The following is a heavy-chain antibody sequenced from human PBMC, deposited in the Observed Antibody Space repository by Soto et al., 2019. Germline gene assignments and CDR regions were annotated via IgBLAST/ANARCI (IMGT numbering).Heavy chain of an antibody. CDR2: IHDSGST. D-gene: IGHD2-2*01. J-gene: IGHJ5*02. V-gene: IGHV4-39*01. Sequence: SLTCTVSGGSISSSSYYWGWIRQPPGKGLEWIGSIHDSGSTYHNPSLKSRVTISVDTSKNQFSLRLSSVSATDTAVYYCATTVTSLYNWFDPWGQGTLVTVSS. CDR3: ATTVTSLYNWFDP. CDR1: GGSISSSSYY.